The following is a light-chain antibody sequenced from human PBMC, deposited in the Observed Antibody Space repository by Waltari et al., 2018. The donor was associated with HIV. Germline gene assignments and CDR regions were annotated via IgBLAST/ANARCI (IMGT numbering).Light chain of an antibody. CDR3: SSYTTRSTVI. CDR1: STDVGHYDY. CDR2: EVS. V-gene: IGLV2-14*01. J-gene: IGLJ2*01. Sequence: QSALTQPASVSGSPGQSITISCTGTSTDVGHYDYVSWYRQHPGKAPKLIMYEVSNRPSGVSNRFSGSKSVNTASLTISGLQAEDEADDYCSSYTTRSTVIFGGGTKLTVL.